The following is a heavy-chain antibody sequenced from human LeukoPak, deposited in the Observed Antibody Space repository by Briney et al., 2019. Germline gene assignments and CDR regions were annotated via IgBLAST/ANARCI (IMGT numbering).Heavy chain of an antibody. Sequence: ASVKVSCKASGGTFSSYAISWVRQAPGQGLEWMGGIIPIFGTANYAQKFQGRVTMTRDTSISTAYMELSRLRSDDTAVYYCARFLGIAGAFDIWGQGTMVTVSS. D-gene: IGHD7-27*01. V-gene: IGHV1-69*05. CDR2: IIPIFGTA. CDR3: ARFLGIAGAFDI. CDR1: GGTFSSYA. J-gene: IGHJ3*02.